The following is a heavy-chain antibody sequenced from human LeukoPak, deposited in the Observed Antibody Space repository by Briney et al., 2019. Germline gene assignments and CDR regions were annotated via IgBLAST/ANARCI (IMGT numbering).Heavy chain of an antibody. Sequence: GGSLRLSCAASGFTFSSYSMNWVRQAPGKGLEWVSYISSSSSTIYYADSVKGRFTISRDNAKNSLYLQMNGLRAEDTAVYYCAKDHEPYCSGGSCYSGYWGQGTLVTVSS. D-gene: IGHD2-15*01. CDR3: AKDHEPYCSGGSCYSGY. J-gene: IGHJ4*02. CDR1: GFTFSSYS. V-gene: IGHV3-48*01. CDR2: ISSSSSTI.